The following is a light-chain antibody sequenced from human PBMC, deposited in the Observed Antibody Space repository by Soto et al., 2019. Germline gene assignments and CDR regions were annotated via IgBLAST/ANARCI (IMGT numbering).Light chain of an antibody. CDR2: DVS. J-gene: IGLJ3*02. Sequence: QSALTQPRSVSGSPGQSVTISCTGTRSDVGGYNFVSWYQQHPGKAPKLMIYDVSKRPSGVPVRFSGSKSGNTASLTISGLQAEDEADYHCCSYAGSYAWVFGGGTKLTVL. V-gene: IGLV2-11*01. CDR1: RSDVGGYNF. CDR3: CSYAGSYAWV.